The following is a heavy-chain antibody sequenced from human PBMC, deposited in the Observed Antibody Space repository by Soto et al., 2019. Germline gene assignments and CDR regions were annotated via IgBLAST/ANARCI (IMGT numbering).Heavy chain of an antibody. CDR3: AREGWPLLQTGMDV. J-gene: IGHJ6*02. CDR1: GFTFRSYS. Sequence: GGSLRLSCAASGFTFRSYSMNWVRQAPGKGLEWVSYISGSNRTINYADSVKGRFIISRDNAKNSLYLQMHSLRDEDTAVYYCAREGWPLLQTGMDVWGQGTTVTVSS. V-gene: IGHV3-48*02. D-gene: IGHD2-15*01. CDR2: ISGSNRTI.